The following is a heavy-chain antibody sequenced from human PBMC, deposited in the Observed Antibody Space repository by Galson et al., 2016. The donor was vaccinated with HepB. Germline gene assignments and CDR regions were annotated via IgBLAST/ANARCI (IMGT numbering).Heavy chain of an antibody. Sequence: SLRLSCAAAGFTFSNFAMTWVRHAPEKGLEWVSSTDIDGTPYYADSVKGRFTISRDNSKSTLYPQMNSLRVDDTALYYCAKGCISYATGIDLRGQGTLVTVSS. V-gene: IGHV3-23*01. CDR3: AKGCISYATGIDL. J-gene: IGHJ4*02. CDR2: TDIDGTP. CDR1: GFTFSNFA. D-gene: IGHD2-8*01.